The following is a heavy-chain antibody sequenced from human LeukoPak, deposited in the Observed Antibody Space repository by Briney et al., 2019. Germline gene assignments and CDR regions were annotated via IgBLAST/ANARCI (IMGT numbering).Heavy chain of an antibody. CDR1: GFTFSSYS. V-gene: IGHV3-21*01. Sequence: PGGSLRLSCAASGFTFSSYSMNWVRQAPGEGLEWVSSISSSSSYIYYADSVKGRFTISRDNAKNSLYLQMNSLRAEDTAVYYCARVGGYCSGGSCDHFDYWGQGTLVTVSS. D-gene: IGHD2-15*01. CDR3: ARVGGYCSGGSCDHFDY. J-gene: IGHJ4*02. CDR2: ISSSSSYI.